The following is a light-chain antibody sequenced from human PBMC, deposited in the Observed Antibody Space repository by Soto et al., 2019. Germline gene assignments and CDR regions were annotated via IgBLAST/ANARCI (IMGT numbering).Light chain of an antibody. CDR3: SSHGGNSPYV. J-gene: IGLJ1*01. CDR1: TSDIGGYDY. CDR2: EVN. Sequence: QSALTQPPSASGSPGQSVAISCTGTTSDIGGYDYVSWYQQHPGKAPKLMIYEVNKRSSGVPDRFSGSKSGNTASLTVSGLQAEDEADYYCSSHGGNSPYVFGTGTKLTVL. V-gene: IGLV2-8*01.